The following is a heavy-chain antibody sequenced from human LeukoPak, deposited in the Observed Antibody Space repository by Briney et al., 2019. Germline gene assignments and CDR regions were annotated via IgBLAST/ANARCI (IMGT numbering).Heavy chain of an antibody. D-gene: IGHD6-13*01. J-gene: IGHJ4*02. V-gene: IGHV3-23*01. CDR3: AKYPASGGYFDY. CDR2: ISGSGGNT. Sequence: GGSLRLSCAASGLTFSTYSMTWVRQAPGKGLEWVSGISGSGGNTYYADSVKGRFTISRDNSKNTLYLQMNSLRAEDTAIFYCAKYPASGGYFDYWGQGTPVTVSS. CDR1: GLTFSTYS.